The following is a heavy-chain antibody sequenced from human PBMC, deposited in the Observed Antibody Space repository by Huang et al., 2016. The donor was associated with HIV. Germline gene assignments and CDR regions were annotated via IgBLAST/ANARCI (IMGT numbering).Heavy chain of an antibody. Sequence: QVQLHQWGAGLLKPSETLSLTCAVYGGSFSGYYWSWFRQPPGKGLEWIGEITHSGSTNYNPSLKSRVTISEETSKNQFSLKLSSVTAADTAVYYCARAPHYGSGSYYYWGQGTLVTVSS. J-gene: IGHJ4*02. CDR3: ARAPHYGSGSYYY. V-gene: IGHV4-34*01. CDR2: ITHSGST. D-gene: IGHD3-10*01. CDR1: GGSFSGYY.